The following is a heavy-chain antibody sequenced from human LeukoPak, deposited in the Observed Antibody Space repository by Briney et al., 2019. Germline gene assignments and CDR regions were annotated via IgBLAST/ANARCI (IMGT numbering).Heavy chain of an antibody. CDR1: GFTFSSYS. J-gene: IGHJ6*04. V-gene: IGHV3-21*01. D-gene: IGHD3-10*02. CDR2: ISFSSSYI. Sequence: PGGSLRLSCAASGFTFSSYSMDWVRQAPGKGLEWVSSISFSSSYIYYADSVRGRFTISRDNAKKSLFLQMNSLRAEDTAVYYCAELGITMIGGVWGKGTTVTISS. CDR3: AELGITMIGGV.